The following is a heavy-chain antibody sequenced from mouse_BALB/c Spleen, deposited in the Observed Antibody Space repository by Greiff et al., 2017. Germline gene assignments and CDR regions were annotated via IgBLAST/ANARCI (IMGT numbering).Heavy chain of an antibody. CDR2: ISSGGSYT. D-gene: IGHD2-1*01. CDR3: ARGGYYGNYPYAMDY. V-gene: IGHV5-6*02. J-gene: IGHJ4*01. Sequence: EVMLVESGGDLVKPGGSLKLSCAASGFTFSSYGMSWVRQTPDKRLEWVATISSGGSYTYYPDSVKGRFTISRDNAKNTLYLQMSSLKSEDTAMYYCARGGYYGNYPYAMDYWGQGTSVTVSS. CDR1: GFTFSSYG.